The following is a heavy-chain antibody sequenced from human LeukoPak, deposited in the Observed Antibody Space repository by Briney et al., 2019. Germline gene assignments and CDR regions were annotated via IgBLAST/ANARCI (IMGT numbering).Heavy chain of an antibody. J-gene: IGHJ3*02. CDR1: GFTFSSYA. CDR2: ISYDGSNK. V-gene: IGHV3-30-3*01. D-gene: IGHD1-26*01. Sequence: GGSLRLSCAASGFTFSSYAMHWVSQAPGKGLEWVAVISYDGSNKYYADSVKGRFTISRDNSKNTLYLQMNSLRAEDTAVYYCARAGNPPRDAFDIWGQGTMVTVSS. CDR3: ARAGNPPRDAFDI.